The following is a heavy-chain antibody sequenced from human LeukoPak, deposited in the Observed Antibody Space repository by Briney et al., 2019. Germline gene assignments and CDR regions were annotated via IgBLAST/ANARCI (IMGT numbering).Heavy chain of an antibody. J-gene: IGHJ4*02. V-gene: IGHV1-2*02. CDR2: INPNSGGT. D-gene: IGHD1-26*01. CDR1: GYTFTGYY. CDR3: ARADLRKREPSKDY. Sequence: ASVKVSCKASGYTFTGYYMHWVRQAPGQGLEWMGWINPNSGGTNYAQKFQGRVTMTRDTSISTAYMELSRLRSDDTAVYYCARADLRKREPSKDYWGQGTLVTVSS.